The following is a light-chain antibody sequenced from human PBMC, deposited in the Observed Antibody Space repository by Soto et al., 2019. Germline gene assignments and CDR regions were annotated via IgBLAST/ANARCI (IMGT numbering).Light chain of an antibody. CDR2: GAS. V-gene: IGKV3-20*01. Sequence: DIVLTQSPGTLSLSPGERATLSCRASQSVRSDYLAWYQQKPGQTPRLLVYGASNRATGIPDRFSASGSGTVFTLTISRLEPEDFAVYYCQQFDGSSYTFGQWSKLEIK. CDR1: QSVRSDY. J-gene: IGKJ2*01. CDR3: QQFDGSSYT.